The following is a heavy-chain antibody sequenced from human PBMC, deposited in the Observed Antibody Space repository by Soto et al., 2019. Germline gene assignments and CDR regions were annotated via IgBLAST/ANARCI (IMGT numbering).Heavy chain of an antibody. CDR2: IYYSGST. CDR3: ARVESNIRYYYGMDV. D-gene: IGHD2-15*01. J-gene: IGHJ6*02. CDR1: GGSISSGDYY. V-gene: IGHV4-30-4*01. Sequence: SETLSLTCTVSGGSISSGDYYWSWIRQPPGKGLEWIGYIYYSGSTYYNPSLKSRVTISVDTSKNQFSLKLSSVTAADTAVYYCARVESNIRYYYGMDVWGQGTTVT.